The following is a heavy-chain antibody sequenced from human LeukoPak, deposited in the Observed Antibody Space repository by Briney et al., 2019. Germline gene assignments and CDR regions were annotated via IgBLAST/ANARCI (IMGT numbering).Heavy chain of an antibody. CDR1: GGTFISYA. V-gene: IGHV1-69*04. Sequence: SVKVSCKASGGTFISYAISWVRQAPGQGLEWMGRIIPILGIANYAQKFQGRVTITADKSTSTAYMELSSLRSEDTAVYYCARTVWDTNSSGYYSLFDYWGQGTLVTVSS. J-gene: IGHJ4*02. D-gene: IGHD3-22*01. CDR2: IIPILGIA. CDR3: ARTVWDTNSSGYYSLFDY.